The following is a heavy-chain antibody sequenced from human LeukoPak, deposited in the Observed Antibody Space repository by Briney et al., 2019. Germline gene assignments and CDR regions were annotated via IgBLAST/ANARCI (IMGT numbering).Heavy chain of an antibody. J-gene: IGHJ4*02. V-gene: IGHV3-7*03. CDR3: ARMSGIAVAAIWISYFDY. D-gene: IGHD6-19*01. CDR2: IKQDGSEE. Sequence: GESLRLSCAASGFTFGAYYMTWVRQAPGKGLEWVANIKQDGSEEYYVDSVKGRFTISRDNANNSLYLQMNSLRAEDTAVYYCARMSGIAVAAIWISYFDYWGQGTLVTVSS. CDR1: GFTFGAYY.